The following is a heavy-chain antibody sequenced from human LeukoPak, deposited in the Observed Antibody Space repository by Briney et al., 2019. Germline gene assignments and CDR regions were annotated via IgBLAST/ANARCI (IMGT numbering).Heavy chain of an antibody. V-gene: IGHV3-30*19. Sequence: GRSLRLSCAASGFTFSNYYMHWVRQAPGKGLEWVAVISYDGSNKYYADSVKGRFTISRDNSKNTLYLQMNSLRAEDTAVYYCAREGYSYGNCFDYWGQGTLVTVSS. CDR1: GFTFSNYY. CDR2: ISYDGSNK. D-gene: IGHD5-18*01. J-gene: IGHJ4*02. CDR3: AREGYSYGNCFDY.